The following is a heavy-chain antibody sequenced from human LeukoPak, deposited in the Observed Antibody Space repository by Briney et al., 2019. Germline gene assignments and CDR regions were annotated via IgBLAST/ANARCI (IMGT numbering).Heavy chain of an antibody. V-gene: IGHV4-34*01. D-gene: IGHD6-13*01. Sequence: SETLSLTCAVYGGSFSGYYWSWIRQPPGKGLEWIGEINHSGSTNYNPSLKSRVTISVDTSKNQFSLKLTSVTAADTAVYYCARGYSSSWYLSWFDPWGQGTLVTVSS. CDR2: INHSGST. CDR3: ARGYSSSWYLSWFDP. CDR1: GGSFSGYY. J-gene: IGHJ5*02.